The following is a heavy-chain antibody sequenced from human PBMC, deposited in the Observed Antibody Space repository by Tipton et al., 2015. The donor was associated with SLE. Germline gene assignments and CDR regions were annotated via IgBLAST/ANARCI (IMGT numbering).Heavy chain of an antibody. CDR3: ARAVGSSSPGYFDY. V-gene: IGHV3-64*01. CDR1: GFTFSSYA. CDR2: ISSSGGST. J-gene: IGHJ4*02. Sequence: SLRLSCAASGFTFSSYAMHWVRQAPGKGLEYVSAISSSGGSTYYANSVKGRFTISRDNSKNTLYLQMGSLRAEDMAVYYCARAVGSSSPGYFDYWGQGTLVTVSS. D-gene: IGHD6-6*01.